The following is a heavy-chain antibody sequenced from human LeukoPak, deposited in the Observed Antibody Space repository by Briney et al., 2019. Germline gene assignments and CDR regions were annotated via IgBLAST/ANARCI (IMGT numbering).Heavy chain of an antibody. CDR1: GYTFTVSY. D-gene: IGHD5-12*01. CDR3: ARVDYLDYYYYYMDV. Sequence: ASVKVSCKASGYTFTVSYMHWVRQAPGQGLEWMGWINPNSGGTTYAQKFQGRVTMTRDTSISTAYMELSRLRSDDTAVYYCARVDYLDYYYYYMDVWGKGTTVTVSS. V-gene: IGHV1-2*02. CDR2: INPNSGGT. J-gene: IGHJ6*03.